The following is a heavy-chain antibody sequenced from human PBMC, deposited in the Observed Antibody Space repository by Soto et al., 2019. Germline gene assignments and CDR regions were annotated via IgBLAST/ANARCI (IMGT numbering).Heavy chain of an antibody. CDR1: GGTFSSYA. D-gene: IGHD3-10*01. CDR2: IIPIFGTA. V-gene: IGHV1-69*01. CDR3: ARDRVVRGVIRSFDY. Sequence: QVPLVQSGAEVKKPGSSVKVSCKASGGTFSSYAISWVRQAPGQGLEWMGGIIPIFGTANYAQKFQGRVTITADESTSTAYMERSSLRPEDTAVYYCARDRVVRGVIRSFDYWGQGTLVTVSS. J-gene: IGHJ4*02.